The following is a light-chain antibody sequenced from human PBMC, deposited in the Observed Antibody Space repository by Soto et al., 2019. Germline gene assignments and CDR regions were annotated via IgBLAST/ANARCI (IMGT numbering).Light chain of an antibody. CDR3: QQYNSWPLT. J-gene: IGKJ4*01. V-gene: IGKV3-15*01. CDR2: DVT. Sequence: EIVMTQSPATLSVSPGERATLSCRASQSVGSDLAWYQQKPGRTPSLLIYDVTTRATGIPARFSGSGSGTAFTLTISSLQSEDFAVYYCQQYNSWPLTFGGGTKVEI. CDR1: QSVGSD.